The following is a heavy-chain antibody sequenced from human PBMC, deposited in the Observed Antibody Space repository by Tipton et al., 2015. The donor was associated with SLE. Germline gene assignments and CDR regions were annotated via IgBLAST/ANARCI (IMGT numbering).Heavy chain of an antibody. D-gene: IGHD1-7*01. J-gene: IGHJ3*02. CDR3: ARWNFVSMTGGFDI. V-gene: IGHV4-39*07. Sequence: TLSLTCTVSGGSISTSSYYWAWIRQPPGKGLECIGKINYSGTTSYNPSLKSRVTMSVDTSQNHFSLTLRSVTAADTAIYYCARWNFVSMTGGFDIWGQGTMVAVSS. CDR2: INYSGTT. CDR1: GGSISTSSYY.